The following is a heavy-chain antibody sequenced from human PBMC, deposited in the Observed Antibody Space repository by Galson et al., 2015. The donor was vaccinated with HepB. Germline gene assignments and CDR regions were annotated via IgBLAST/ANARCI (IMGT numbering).Heavy chain of an antibody. Sequence: QSGAEVKKPGESLKISCKGSGYSFTSYWIGWVRQMPGKGLEWMGIIYPGDSDTRYSPSFQGQVTISADKSISTAYLQWSSLKASDTAMYYCARALYGSGSYSGFDYWGQGTLVTVSS. D-gene: IGHD3-10*01. CDR3: ARALYGSGSYSGFDY. V-gene: IGHV5-51*01. CDR1: GYSFTSYW. CDR2: IYPGDSDT. J-gene: IGHJ4*02.